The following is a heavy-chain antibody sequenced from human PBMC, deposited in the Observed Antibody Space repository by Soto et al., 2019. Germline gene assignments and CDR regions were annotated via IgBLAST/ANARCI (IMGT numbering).Heavy chain of an antibody. V-gene: IGHV4-59*08. CDR3: ARQTTKYNWFDP. D-gene: IGHD1-7*01. CDR2: IYYSGST. J-gene: IGHJ5*02. Sequence: TSETLSLTCTVSGDSISSYYWSWIRQPPGKGLEWIGYIYYSGSTNYSPSLQSRVTISVDTSKNQFSLKLSSVTAADTAVYFCARQTTKYNWFDPWGLGTLVTVS. CDR1: GDSISSYY.